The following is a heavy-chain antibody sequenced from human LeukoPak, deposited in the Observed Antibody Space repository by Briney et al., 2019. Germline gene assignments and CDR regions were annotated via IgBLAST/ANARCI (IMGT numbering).Heavy chain of an antibody. CDR1: GGSISSYY. Sequence: PSETLSLTCTVSGGSISSYYWSWIRQPPGKGLEWIGYIYYSGSTNYNPSLKSRVTISVDTSKNQFSLKLSSVTAADTAVYYCARVNKYIVATLRDYYYYMDVWGKGTTVTVSS. D-gene: IGHD5-12*01. V-gene: IGHV4-59*01. J-gene: IGHJ6*03. CDR2: IYYSGST. CDR3: ARVNKYIVATLRDYYYYMDV.